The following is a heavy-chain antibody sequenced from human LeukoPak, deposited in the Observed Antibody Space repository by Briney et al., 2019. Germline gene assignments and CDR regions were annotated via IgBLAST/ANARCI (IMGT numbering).Heavy chain of an antibody. V-gene: IGHV3-9*01. J-gene: IGHJ6*02. D-gene: IGHD2-21*01. CDR3: AKSQIAYYYYYGMDV. CDR2: ISWNSGSI. Sequence: GGSLRLSCAASGFTFSSYSMNWVRQAPGKGLEWVSGISWNSGSIGYADSVKGRFTISRDNAKNSLYLQMNSLRAEDTALYYCAKSQIAYYYYYGMDVWGQGTTVTVSS. CDR1: GFTFSSYS.